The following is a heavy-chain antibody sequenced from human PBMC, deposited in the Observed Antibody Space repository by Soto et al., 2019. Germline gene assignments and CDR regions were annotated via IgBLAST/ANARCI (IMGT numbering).Heavy chain of an antibody. J-gene: IGHJ3*02. D-gene: IGHD1-1*01. CDR3: ARAGRDDAFDI. V-gene: IGHV3-13*01. CDR1: GFTFSSYD. Sequence: EVQLVESGGGLVQPGGSLRLSCAASGFTFSSYDMHWVRQATGKGLEWVSAIGTAGDTYYPGSVKGRFTISRENAKNSLYLQMNSLRAGDTAVYYCARAGRDDAFDIWGQGTMVTVSS. CDR2: IGTAGDT.